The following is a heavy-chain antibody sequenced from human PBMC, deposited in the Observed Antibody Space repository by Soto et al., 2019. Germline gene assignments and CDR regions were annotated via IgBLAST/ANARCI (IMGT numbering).Heavy chain of an antibody. CDR2: ISASGAST. D-gene: IGHD6-6*01. Sequence: GGSLRLSCAVSGLTFSNCAMRWVRQAPGKGLEWVSAISASGASTFYADSVRGRFTISRDNSRNTVYQQMSSLGAEDTAVYYCAKVGSSGGQYYYYMDVWGKGTTVTVSS. J-gene: IGHJ6*03. CDR1: GLTFSNCA. V-gene: IGHV3-23*01. CDR3: AKVGSSGGQYYYYMDV.